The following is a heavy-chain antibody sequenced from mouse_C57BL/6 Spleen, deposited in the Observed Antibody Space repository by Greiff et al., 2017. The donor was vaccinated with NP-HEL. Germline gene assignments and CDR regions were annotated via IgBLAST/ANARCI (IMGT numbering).Heavy chain of an antibody. CDR2: INPNNGGT. Sequence: VQLQQSGPELVKPGASVKMSCKASGYTFTDYNMHWVKQSHGKSLEWIGYINPNNGGTSYNQKFKGKATLTVNKSSSTAYMELRSLTSEDSAVYYCAREAAVVAYYFDYWGQGTTLTGSS. V-gene: IGHV1-22*01. D-gene: IGHD1-1*01. CDR3: AREAAVVAYYFDY. J-gene: IGHJ2*01. CDR1: GYTFTDYN.